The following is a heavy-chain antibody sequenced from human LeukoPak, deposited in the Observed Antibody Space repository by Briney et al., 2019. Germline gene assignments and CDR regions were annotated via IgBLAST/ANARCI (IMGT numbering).Heavy chain of an antibody. D-gene: IGHD2-2*01. CDR1: GDSVSSNSAA. CDR3: ARDGDGYCSSTSCLRGMDV. V-gene: IGHV6-1*01. Sequence: SQTLSLTCAISGDSVSSNSAAWNWIRQSPSRGLEWLGRTYYRSKWYNDYAVSVKSRITINPDTSKNQFSLQLNSVTPEDTAVYYCARDGDGYCSSTSCLRGMDVWGQGTTVTVSS. CDR2: TYYRSKWYN. J-gene: IGHJ6*02.